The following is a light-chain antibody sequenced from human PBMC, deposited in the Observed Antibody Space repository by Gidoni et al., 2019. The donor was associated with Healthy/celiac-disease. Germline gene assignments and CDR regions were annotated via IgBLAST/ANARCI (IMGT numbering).Light chain of an antibody. CDR2: GAS. J-gene: IGKJ2*04. Sequence: ELVLTQSPGTLSLSPGERATLSCRASQSVSSSYLAWYQQKPGQAPRLLIYGASSRATGIPDRFSGSGSGTDFTLTISRLEPEDFAVYYCQQYGSSLPMCSFGQGTKLEIK. V-gene: IGKV3-20*01. CDR3: QQYGSSLPMCS. CDR1: QSVSSSY.